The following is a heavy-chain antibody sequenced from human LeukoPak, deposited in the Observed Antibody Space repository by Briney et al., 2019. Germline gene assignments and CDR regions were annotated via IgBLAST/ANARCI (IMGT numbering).Heavy chain of an antibody. D-gene: IGHD5-18*01. V-gene: IGHV1-2*06. CDR3: VRGYSYGFYFDY. Sequence: ASVKVSCKASGYTFTGYYIHWVRQAPGQGLEWMGRINPNSGGPNYGQKFQGTVTMTRDTSISTAYLELSNLRSDDTAAYYCVRGYSYGFYFDYWGQGSLVTVSS. CDR1: GYTFTGYY. CDR2: INPNSGGP. J-gene: IGHJ4*02.